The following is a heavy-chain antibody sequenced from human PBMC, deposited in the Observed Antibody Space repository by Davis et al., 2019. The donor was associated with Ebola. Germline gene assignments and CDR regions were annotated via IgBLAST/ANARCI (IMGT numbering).Heavy chain of an antibody. D-gene: IGHD3-3*01. V-gene: IGHV1-69*10. CDR1: GYTFTSYA. Sequence: AASVKVSCKASGYTFTSYAMHWVRQAPGQRLEWMGWIIPILGIANYAQKFQGRVTITADKSTSTAYMELSSLRSEDTAVYYCASLLYDFYYYGMDVWGKGTTVTVSS. CDR3: ASLLYDFYYYGMDV. J-gene: IGHJ6*04. CDR2: IIPILGIA.